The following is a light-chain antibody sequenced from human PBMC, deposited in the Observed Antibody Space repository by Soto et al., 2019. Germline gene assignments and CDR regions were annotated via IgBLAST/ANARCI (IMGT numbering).Light chain of an antibody. CDR3: QQSYTTPYT. J-gene: IGKJ2*01. CDR2: AAS. Sequence: DIQMTQSPSSLSASVGDRVTITCRASQSICNFLNWYQQKPGKDTELLIYAASSLHSGVPSRFSGSGSGTNFTPTISSLQPEDFATYSCQQSYTTPYTFGQGTKLEIK. V-gene: IGKV1-39*01. CDR1: QSICNF.